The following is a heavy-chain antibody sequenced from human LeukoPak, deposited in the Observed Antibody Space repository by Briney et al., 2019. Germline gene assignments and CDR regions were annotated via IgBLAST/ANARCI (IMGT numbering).Heavy chain of an antibody. J-gene: IGHJ6*03. D-gene: IGHD3-10*01. CDR1: GGSFSGYY. Sequence: PSETLSLTCAVYGGSFSGYYWSWIRQPPGKGLEGIGEINHSGSTNYNPSLKSRVTISVDTSKNQFSLKLSSVTAADTAVYYCARGPRYYGSGSSRFLYYYYYYMDVWGKGTTVTVSS. CDR2: INHSGST. CDR3: ARGPRYYGSGSSRFLYYYYYYMDV. V-gene: IGHV4-34*01.